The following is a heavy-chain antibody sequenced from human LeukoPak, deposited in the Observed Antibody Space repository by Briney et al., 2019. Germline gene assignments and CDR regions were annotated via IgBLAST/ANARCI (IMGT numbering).Heavy chain of an antibody. CDR3: AKDLSYSGYPYYMDV. V-gene: IGHV3-30*02. CDR1: GFTFSSYG. CDR2: IRYDGSNK. Sequence: GGSLRLSCAASGFTFSSYGMHWVRQAPGKGLEWVAFIRYDGSNKYYADSVKGRFTISRDNSKNTLYLQMNSLRAEDTAVYYCAKDLSYSGYPYYMDVWGKGTTVTVSS. J-gene: IGHJ6*03. D-gene: IGHD5-12*01.